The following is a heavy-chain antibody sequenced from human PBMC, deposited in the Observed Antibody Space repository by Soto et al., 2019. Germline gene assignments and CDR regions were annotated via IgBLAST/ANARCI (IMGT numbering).Heavy chain of an antibody. V-gene: IGHV4-59*08. CDR3: ARRSSSWSQLDY. J-gene: IGHJ4*02. Sequence: PSETLSLTCTVSGGSISSYYWNWIRQPPGKGLEWIGYISYSGSTNYNPSLKSRVTISVDTSKNQFSLKLSSVTAADTAVYYCARRSSSWSQLDYWGQGTLVTVSS. CDR2: ISYSGST. D-gene: IGHD6-13*01. CDR1: GGSISSYY.